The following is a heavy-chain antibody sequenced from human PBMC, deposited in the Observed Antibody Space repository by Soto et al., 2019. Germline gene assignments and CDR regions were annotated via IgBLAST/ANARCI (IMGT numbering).Heavy chain of an antibody. V-gene: IGHV1-69*12. CDR1: GGTFSSYA. CDR2: VIPIFGTA. CDR3: ARNSREYGDYVTAGRDAFDI. Sequence: QVQLVQSGAEVEKPGSSVKVSCKASGGTFSSYAISWVRQAPGQGLEWMGGVIPIFGTANYAQKFQGRVTITADESTSTAYMELSSLISEDTAVYYCARNSREYGDYVTAGRDAFDIWGQGTMVTVSS. D-gene: IGHD4-17*01. J-gene: IGHJ3*02.